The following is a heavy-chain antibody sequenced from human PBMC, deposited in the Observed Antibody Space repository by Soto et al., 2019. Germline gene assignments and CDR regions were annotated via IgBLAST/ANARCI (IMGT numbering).Heavy chain of an antibody. V-gene: IGHV3-21*01. CDR2: ISSSSYI. Sequence: GGSLRLSCAASGFTFSNYHMNWVRQAPGKGLEWVSTISSSSYIYYADSVKGRFTISRDNAKNSLYLQMNSLRAEDTAVYYCARGSGYYDSSGSDYWGQGTLVTVSS. J-gene: IGHJ4*02. D-gene: IGHD3-22*01. CDR3: ARGSGYYDSSGSDY. CDR1: GFTFSNYH.